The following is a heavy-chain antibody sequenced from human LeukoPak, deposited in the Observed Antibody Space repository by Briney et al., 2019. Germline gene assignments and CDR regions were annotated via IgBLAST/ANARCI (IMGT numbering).Heavy chain of an antibody. Sequence: PSETLSLTCTVSGGSINNGGYYWSWIRQHPGKGLEWIGYIYYSGSTYYNPSLKSRVTISVDTSQNQFSLKLSSVTAADTAVYYCASGDDVGTFDFWGQGTLVTVSS. V-gene: IGHV4-31*03. CDR1: GGSINNGGYY. D-gene: IGHD5-24*01. CDR3: ASGDDVGTFDF. J-gene: IGHJ4*02. CDR2: IYYSGST.